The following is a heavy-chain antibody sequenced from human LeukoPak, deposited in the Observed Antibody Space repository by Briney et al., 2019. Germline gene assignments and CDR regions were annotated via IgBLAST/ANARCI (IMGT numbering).Heavy chain of an antibody. CDR3: ARVVHSYPRREYYYMDV. V-gene: IGHV1-46*01. J-gene: IGHJ6*03. D-gene: IGHD5-18*01. Sequence: ASVKVSCKASGYTFTSYYMHWVRQAPGQGLEWMGIINPSGGSTSYAQKFQGRVTMTRDTSTSTVYMELSSLRSEDTAVYYCARVVHSYPRREYYYMDVWGKGTTVTVSS. CDR1: GYTFTSYY. CDR2: INPSGGST.